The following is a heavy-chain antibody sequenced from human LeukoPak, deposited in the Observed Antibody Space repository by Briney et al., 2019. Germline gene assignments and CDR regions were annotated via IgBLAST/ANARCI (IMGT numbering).Heavy chain of an antibody. CDR3: AHTGHYYDRNNANWYFDL. Sequence: SGPTLLNPTPTLTLTFTFSGFSLSTSGVGMGWIRQPPGKPLEWLAVIYWDDDKRYSPSLRNRLTITKDTSKNQVVLSVTNMDPVDTATYYCAHTGHYYDRNNANWYFDLWGRGTLVTVSS. CDR2: IYWDDDK. CDR1: GFSLSTSGVG. J-gene: IGHJ2*01. D-gene: IGHD3-22*01. V-gene: IGHV2-5*02.